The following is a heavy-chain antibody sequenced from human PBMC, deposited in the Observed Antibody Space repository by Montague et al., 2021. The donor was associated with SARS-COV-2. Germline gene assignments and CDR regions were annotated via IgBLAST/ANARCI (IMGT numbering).Heavy chain of an antibody. CDR2: ISSSSSYT. J-gene: IGHJ5*02. D-gene: IGHD3-10*01. Sequence: SLRLSCAASGFTFSDYHMSWIRQAPGKGLEWVSYISSSSSYTNYADSVKGRFTISRDNAKNSLYLQMNSLRAEDTAVYYCARDVGVVRNWFDPWGQGTLVTVSS. CDR3: ARDVGVVRNWFDP. CDR1: GFTFSDYH. V-gene: IGHV3-11*05.